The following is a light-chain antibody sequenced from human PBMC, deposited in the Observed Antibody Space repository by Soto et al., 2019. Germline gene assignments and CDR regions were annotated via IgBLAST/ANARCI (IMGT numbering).Light chain of an antibody. CDR1: SSNIGSNT. CDR2: SNI. V-gene: IGLV1-44*01. CDR3: AAWDDSLNAWV. J-gene: IGLJ3*02. Sequence: QYVLTQPPSASGTPGQRVIISCSGSSSNIGSNTIDWYQQLPRTAPKLLIYSNIQRPSGVPDRFSGSKSGSSASLAISGLHSEDEADYFCAAWDDSLNAWVFGGGTKLTVL.